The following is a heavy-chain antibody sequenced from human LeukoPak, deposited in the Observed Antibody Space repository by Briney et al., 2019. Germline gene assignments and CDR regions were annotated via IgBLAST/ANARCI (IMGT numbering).Heavy chain of an antibody. V-gene: IGHV3-30*03. J-gene: IGHJ4*02. CDR1: GFTFSSYS. D-gene: IGHD1-26*01. Sequence: GGSLRLSCAASGFTFSSYSMNWVRQAPGKGLEWVAVISYDGRNEYYADSVKGRFTISRDNSKNTLYLQMNSLRAEDSAVYYCARVKWELLGDYYFDYWGQGTLVTVSS. CDR3: ARVKWELLGDYYFDY. CDR2: ISYDGRNE.